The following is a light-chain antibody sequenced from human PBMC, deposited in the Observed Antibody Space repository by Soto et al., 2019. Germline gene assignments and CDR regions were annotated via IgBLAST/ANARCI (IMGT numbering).Light chain of an antibody. V-gene: IGKV1-39*01. CDR2: DAS. CDR3: HQTHTTPLT. J-gene: IGKJ4*01. CDR1: QTISMY. Sequence: DIQMTQSPSSLSASVGDRVTITCRASQTISMYLSWYQQTPGKAPYLLIYDASTLQSGVPSRFSGSGSGTEFTLTISSLQPEDFATSYCHQTHTTPLTFGGGTKVEIK.